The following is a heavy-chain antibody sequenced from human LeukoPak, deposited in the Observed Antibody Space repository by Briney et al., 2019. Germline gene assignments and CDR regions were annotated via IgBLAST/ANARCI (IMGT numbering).Heavy chain of an antibody. J-gene: IGHJ3*02. Sequence: GGSLRLSCAASGFTFSNHYMDWVRQAPGKGLEWVGLIRNEANIYTTKYAASVKGRFTISRDDSKNSLYLQMNSLKTEDTAVYYCASPVGANTVRAFDIWGQGTMVTVSS. CDR3: ASPVGANTVRAFDI. V-gene: IGHV3-72*01. CDR1: GFTFSNHY. CDR2: IRNEANIYTT. D-gene: IGHD1-26*01.